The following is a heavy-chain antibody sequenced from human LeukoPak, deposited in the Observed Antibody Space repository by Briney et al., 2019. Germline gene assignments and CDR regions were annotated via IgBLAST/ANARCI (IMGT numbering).Heavy chain of an antibody. CDR1: GYTFSNYD. CDR3: ARSYGDLDFDY. Sequence: GASVKVSCKASGYTFSNYDMNWVRQAPGQGLEWMGMITPSGGISYAQKFQGRVTMTRDMSTNTVYMELSSLRSEDTAVYYCARSYGDLDFDYWGQGTLVTVSS. D-gene: IGHD4-17*01. CDR2: ITPSGGI. V-gene: IGHV1-46*01. J-gene: IGHJ4*02.